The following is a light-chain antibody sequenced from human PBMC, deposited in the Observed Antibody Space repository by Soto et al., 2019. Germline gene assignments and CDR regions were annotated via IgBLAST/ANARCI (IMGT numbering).Light chain of an antibody. CDR2: LAS. CDR3: QKYNSAPLT. Sequence: IQLTQSPSSLSASVGDRVTITCRASQGIRNYLAWYQQKPGKAPQLLIYLASTLQGGVPSRFSGSGSGTDFTLTISSLQPEDVAAYYCQKYNSAPLTFGGGTKVEIK. CDR1: QGIRNY. V-gene: IGKV1-27*01. J-gene: IGKJ4*01.